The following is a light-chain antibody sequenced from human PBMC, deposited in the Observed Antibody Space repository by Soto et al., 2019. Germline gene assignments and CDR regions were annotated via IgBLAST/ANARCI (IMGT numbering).Light chain of an antibody. Sequence: DIQMTQSPSFVSAAVGDRVTLSCRASQDISNLLAWYQQKPGKAPILLIHGASNLQTGVPSRFSGSGSGTDFALTITSLQPEDIATYFCQQANSFPLTFGQGTRLEIK. J-gene: IGKJ5*01. CDR2: GAS. CDR1: QDISNL. CDR3: QQANSFPLT. V-gene: IGKV1-12*01.